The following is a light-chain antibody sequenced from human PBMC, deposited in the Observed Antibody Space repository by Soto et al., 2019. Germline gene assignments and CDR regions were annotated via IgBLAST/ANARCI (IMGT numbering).Light chain of an antibody. Sequence: VPPGARSTLSCRASQSVSSNLAWYQQKPGQAPRLLIYGASTRATGIPARFSGSGSGTEFSLTISSLQSEDFAVYYCQQYSKWPITFGQGTRLEIK. CDR1: QSVSSN. J-gene: IGKJ5*01. CDR3: QQYSKWPIT. CDR2: GAS. V-gene: IGKV3D-15*01.